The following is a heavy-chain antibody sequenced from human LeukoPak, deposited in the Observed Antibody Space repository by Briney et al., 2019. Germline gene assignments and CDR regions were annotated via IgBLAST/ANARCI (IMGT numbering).Heavy chain of an antibody. V-gene: IGHV4-59*11. CDR1: GGSISSHY. D-gene: IGHD2-21*01. CDR2: IYYSGST. J-gene: IGHJ6*03. Sequence: SETLSLTCTVSGGSISSHYWSWIRQPPGKGLEWIGYIYYSGSTNYNPSLKSRVTISVDTSKNQFSLKLGSVTAADTAVYYCARAGDSPMDVWGKGTTVTVSS. CDR3: ARAGDSPMDV.